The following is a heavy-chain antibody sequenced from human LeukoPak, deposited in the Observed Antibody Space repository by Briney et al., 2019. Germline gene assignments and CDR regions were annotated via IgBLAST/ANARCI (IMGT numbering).Heavy chain of an antibody. D-gene: IGHD3-9*01. V-gene: IGHV3-53*01. Sequence: QPGGSLRLSCAASGFTVSSNYMTWVRQAQGKGLEWVSVSYSGGSTYYADSVKGRFTFSRDNSKNTLYLQMNSLRVEDTAVYYCARDKRKADLLTSYGMDVWGQGTTVTVSS. CDR2: SYSGGST. CDR3: ARDKRKADLLTSYGMDV. CDR1: GFTVSSNY. J-gene: IGHJ6*02.